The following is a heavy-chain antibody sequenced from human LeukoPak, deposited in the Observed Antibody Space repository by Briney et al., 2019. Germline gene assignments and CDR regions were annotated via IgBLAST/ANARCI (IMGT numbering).Heavy chain of an antibody. CDR2: FDPEDGEI. CDR1: GYTLTELS. V-gene: IGHV1-24*01. J-gene: IGHJ4*02. Sequence: ASVKVSCKVSGYTLTELSMHWVRQAPGKGLDWMGGFDPEDGEIIYAQKFQDRVTMTEDTSTDTAYMELSSLRSDDTAVYYCATEKDDGSGYYYFDYWGQGTLVTVSS. CDR3: ATEKDDGSGYYYFDY. D-gene: IGHD3-22*01.